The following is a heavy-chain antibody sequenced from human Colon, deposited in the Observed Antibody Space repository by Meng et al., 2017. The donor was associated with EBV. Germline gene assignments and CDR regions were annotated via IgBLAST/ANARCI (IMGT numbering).Heavy chain of an antibody. J-gene: IGHJ4*02. D-gene: IGHD6-19*01. V-gene: IGHV4-31*03. CDR3: ARVSSGWDYFDY. CDR1: RGSVSSGGYY. CDR2: IYYSGIT. Sequence: QLDLPESAHDLVKPSPTLSLTCTVSRGSVSSGGYYWTWIRQHPGKGLEWFGHIYYSGITFYNPSLKRRVIISIDTSKNQFSLNLRSVTAADTAVYYCARVSSGWDYFDYWGQGTLVTVSS.